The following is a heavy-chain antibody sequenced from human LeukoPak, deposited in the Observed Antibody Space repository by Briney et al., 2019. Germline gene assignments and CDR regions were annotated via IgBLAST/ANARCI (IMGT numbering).Heavy chain of an antibody. CDR2: IYYSGST. CDR1: GDSISSSY. CDR3: ARDRYCSSTSCYRNWFDP. D-gene: IGHD2-2*01. Sequence: SETLSLTCTVSGDSISSSYWSWIRQPPGMGLEWIGYIYYSGSTNYNPSLKSRVTISVDTSKNQFSLKLSSVTAADTAVYYCARDRYCSSTSCYRNWFDPWGQGTLVTVSS. J-gene: IGHJ5*02. V-gene: IGHV4-59*12.